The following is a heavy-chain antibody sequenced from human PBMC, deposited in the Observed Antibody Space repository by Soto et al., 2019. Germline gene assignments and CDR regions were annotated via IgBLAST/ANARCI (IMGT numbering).Heavy chain of an antibody. Sequence: SQTLSLTCAISGDSVSSNSGAWNCIRQSPARVLEWLGRTYYSSKWYNDYAVSVKSRIPINPDTSKNLSSLQLNSVTPEDTAVYYCARDPPDFNSGFDYWGQGTLVTVSS. CDR2: TYYSSKWYN. CDR1: GDSVSSNSGA. CDR3: ARDPPDFNSGFDY. V-gene: IGHV6-1*01. J-gene: IGHJ4*02. D-gene: IGHD1-26*01.